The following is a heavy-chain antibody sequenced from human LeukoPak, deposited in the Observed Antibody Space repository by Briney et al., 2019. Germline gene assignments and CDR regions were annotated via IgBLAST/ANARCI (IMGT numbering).Heavy chain of an antibody. D-gene: IGHD1-26*01. V-gene: IGHV4-4*02. J-gene: IGHJ4*02. CDR1: GGSISSSNW. CDR2: IYHSGRT. Sequence: SGTLSLTCAVSGGSISSSNWCSWVRQPPGKGLEWTGEIYHSGRTNYNPSRKSRVTISVDKSKNQFSLKLSSVTAADTAVYYCARAVMTERELWDWGQGTLVTVSS. CDR3: ARAVMTERELWD.